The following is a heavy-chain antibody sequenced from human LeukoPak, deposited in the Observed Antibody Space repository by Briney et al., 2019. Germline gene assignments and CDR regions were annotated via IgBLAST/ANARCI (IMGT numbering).Heavy chain of an antibody. CDR3: ARLTHSGSYYYYYYMDV. CDR2: IYPGDSDT. Sequence: GESLKISCKGSGYSFTSYWIGWVRQMPGKGLEWMGIIYPGDSDTRYSPSFQGQVTISADKSISTAYLQWSSLKASDTAMYYCARLTHSGSYYYYYYMDVWGKGNTVTVSS. V-gene: IGHV5-51*01. CDR1: GYSFTSYW. J-gene: IGHJ6*03. D-gene: IGHD1-26*01.